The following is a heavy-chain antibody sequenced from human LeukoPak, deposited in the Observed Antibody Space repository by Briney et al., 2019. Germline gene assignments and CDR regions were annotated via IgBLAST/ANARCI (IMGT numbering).Heavy chain of an antibody. D-gene: IGHD4-17*01. CDR3: ARLSPTGTVTTYYYYGMDV. J-gene: IGHJ6*02. Sequence: ASVKVSCKASGYTFTRYDINWVRQATGQGLEWMGWMNPNSGNTGYAQKFQGRVTMTRNTSISTAYMELSSPRSEDTAVYYCARLSPTGTVTTYYYYGMDVWGQATTVTVSS. V-gene: IGHV1-8*01. CDR2: MNPNSGNT. CDR1: GYTFTRYD.